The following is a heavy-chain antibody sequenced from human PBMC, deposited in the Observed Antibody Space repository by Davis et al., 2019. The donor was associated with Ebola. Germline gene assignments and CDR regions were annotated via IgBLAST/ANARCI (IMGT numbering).Heavy chain of an antibody. CDR3: ARAVPESYGSLDV. CDR2: ISPNTGGT. J-gene: IGHJ6*02. CDR1: GYTFTVYY. V-gene: IGHV1-2*02. Sequence: ASVKISCQASGYTFTVYYMHWVRQAPGQGLEWMGWISPNTGGTIYAQKFQDRVTMTRDTSISTAYMELSRLRSDDTAVYYCARAVPESYGSLDVWGQGTTVTVSS. D-gene: IGHD3-10*01.